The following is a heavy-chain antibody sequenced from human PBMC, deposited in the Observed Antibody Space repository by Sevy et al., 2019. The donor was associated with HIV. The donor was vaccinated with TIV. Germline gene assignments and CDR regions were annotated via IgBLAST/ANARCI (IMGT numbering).Heavy chain of an antibody. CDR1: GGSLSSGSYY. V-gene: IGHV4-61*01. D-gene: IGHD6-6*01. CDR3: VRDRIVAARGYFDN. J-gene: IGHJ4*02. Sequence: SETLSLTCTVSGGSLSSGSYYWSWIRQPPGKGLEWIGYISYIGSTNYNPSLKSRVTISVDTSKNQLSLRLTSVTAADTAVYYCVRDRIVAARGYFDNWGQGTLVSVSS. CDR2: ISYIGST.